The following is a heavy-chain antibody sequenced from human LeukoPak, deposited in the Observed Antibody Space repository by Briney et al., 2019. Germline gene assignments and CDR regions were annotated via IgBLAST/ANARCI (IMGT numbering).Heavy chain of an antibody. CDR3: AKDRRIPRYYFDY. J-gene: IGHJ4*02. CDR2: IDSSGGST. CDR1: GFTFGNSW. Sequence: GGSLRLSCAASGFTFGNSWVHWVRQAPGKGLEWVSAIDSSGGSTYYADSVKGRFTISRDNSKNTLYMQMNSLRAEDTGIYYCAKDRRIPRYYFDYWGQGTLVIVSS. V-gene: IGHV3-23*01.